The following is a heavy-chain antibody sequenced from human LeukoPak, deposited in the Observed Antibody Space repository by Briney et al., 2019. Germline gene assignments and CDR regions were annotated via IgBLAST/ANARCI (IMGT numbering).Heavy chain of an antibody. CDR1: RFTFSSYG. Sequence: GRSPRLSCAASRFTFSSYGMHWVRQAPGKGLEWVAVISYDGSNKYYADSVKGRFTISRDNSKNTLYLQMNSLRAEDTAVYYCAKDAFDYWGQGTLVTVSS. V-gene: IGHV3-30*18. J-gene: IGHJ4*02. CDR2: ISYDGSNK. CDR3: AKDAFDY.